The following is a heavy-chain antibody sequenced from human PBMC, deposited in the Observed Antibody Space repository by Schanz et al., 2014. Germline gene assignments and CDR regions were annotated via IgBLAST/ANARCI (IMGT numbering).Heavy chain of an antibody. CDR1: GDSITTSGYF. J-gene: IGHJ6*02. V-gene: IGHV4-39*01. CDR3: ATAKRYHYALGTYRGNYYATDV. D-gene: IGHD3-10*01. Sequence: QLQLQESGPVLVKPSETLSLTCTVSGDSITTSGYFWGWIRQAPGKGLEYIGTSFYSGAPHHNPSLLSRVHIPVDPSNNQFSLRLSSVTAADTALYYCATAKRYHYALGTYRGNYYATDVWGQGTAVAVSS. CDR2: SFYSGAP.